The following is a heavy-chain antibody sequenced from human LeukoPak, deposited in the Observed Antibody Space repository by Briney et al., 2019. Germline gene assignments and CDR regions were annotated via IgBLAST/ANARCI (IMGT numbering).Heavy chain of an antibody. J-gene: IGHJ5*02. CDR3: ARDVVFALNWFDP. V-gene: IGHV4-30-2*03. CDR1: GGSISSGGYS. CDR2: IYHSGST. D-gene: IGHD2-15*01. Sequence: SQTLSLTCAVSGGSISSGGYSWSWIRQPPGKGLEWIGSIYHSGSTYYNPSLKSRVTISVDTSKNQFSLKLSSVTAADTAVYYCARDVVFALNWFDPWGQGTLVTVSS.